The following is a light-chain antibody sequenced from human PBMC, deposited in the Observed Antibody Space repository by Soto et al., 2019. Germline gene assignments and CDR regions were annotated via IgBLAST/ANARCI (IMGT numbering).Light chain of an antibody. CDR3: QQYYSYSGLT. CDR1: QGISSY. CDR2: AAS. J-gene: IGKJ4*01. Sequence: AIRMTQSPSSLSASTGDRVTITCRASQGISSYLAWYQQKPGKAPKLLIYAASTLQSGVPSRFSGSGSGTDFTLTISCLQSENFATYYCQQYYSYSGLTFGGGTK. V-gene: IGKV1-8*01.